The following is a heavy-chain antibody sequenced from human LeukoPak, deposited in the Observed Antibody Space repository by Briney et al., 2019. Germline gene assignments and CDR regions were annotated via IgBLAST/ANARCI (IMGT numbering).Heavy chain of an antibody. Sequence: GGSLRLSCAASGFTFDDYAMHWVRQAPGKGLEWVSGISWNSGSIGYADSVKGRFTISRDNAKNSLYLQMNSLRAEDTALYYCARGSPQQWLVPEDAFDIWGQGTMVTVSS. J-gene: IGHJ3*02. CDR2: ISWNSGSI. CDR3: ARGSPQQWLVPEDAFDI. D-gene: IGHD6-19*01. V-gene: IGHV3-9*01. CDR1: GFTFDDYA.